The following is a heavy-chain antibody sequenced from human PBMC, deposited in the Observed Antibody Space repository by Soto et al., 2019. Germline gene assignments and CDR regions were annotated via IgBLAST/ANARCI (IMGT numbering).Heavy chain of an antibody. CDR2: IYWDDDK. CDR1: GFSLTTSGVG. Sequence: QITLNESGPTVVRPTETLTLTCRFSGFSLTTSGVGVGWIRQSPGKAPEWLALIYWDDDKRYSASLKSRLTITKDTFKNQVVLTVSYLDPTDTASYYCAHRVLRTVFGLVTRTAIFFAFWGPGTPVAVSS. V-gene: IGHV2-5*02. CDR3: AHRVLRTVFGLVTRTAIFFAF. J-gene: IGHJ4*02. D-gene: IGHD3-3*01.